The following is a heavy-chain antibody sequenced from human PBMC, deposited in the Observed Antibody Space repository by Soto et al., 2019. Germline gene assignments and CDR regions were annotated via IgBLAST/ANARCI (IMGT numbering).Heavy chain of an antibody. CDR2: ISGSGGST. Sequence: GGSLRLSCAASGFTFSSYAMSWVRQAPGKGLEWVSAISGSGGSTYYADSVKGRFTISRDNSKNTLYLQMNSLIAEDTAVYYCARVPYYDILTGYYEGTAYWGQGTLVTVSS. J-gene: IGHJ4*02. CDR3: ARVPYYDILTGYYEGTAY. V-gene: IGHV3-23*01. D-gene: IGHD3-9*01. CDR1: GFTFSSYA.